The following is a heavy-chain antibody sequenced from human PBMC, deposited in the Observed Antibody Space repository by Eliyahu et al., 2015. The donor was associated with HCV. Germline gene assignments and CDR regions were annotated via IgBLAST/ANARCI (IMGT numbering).Heavy chain of an antibody. J-gene: IGHJ3*02. CDR1: GFTFGXYA. Sequence: EVQLVESGGGLVQPGRSLRLSXXASGFTFGXYAXSWVRQAPGKGLEWVGFIRSKAYGGTTEYAASVKGRFTISRDDSKSIAYLQMNSLKTEDTAVYYCTRTLLWFGEPLSAFDIWGQGTMVTVSS. CDR3: TRTLLWFGEPLSAFDI. CDR2: IRSKAYGGTT. D-gene: IGHD3-10*01. V-gene: IGHV3-49*04.